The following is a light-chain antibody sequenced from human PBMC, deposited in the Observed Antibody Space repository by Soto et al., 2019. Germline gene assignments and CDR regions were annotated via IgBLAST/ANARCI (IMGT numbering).Light chain of an antibody. Sequence: EIVLTQSPGTLSLSPGKRATLSCRASQNISSYLIWYQQKPGQAPRLLIYDASSRATGIPDRFSGGGSGTDFTLTISRLEPEDFAAYYCQQFSSYPLTFGGGTKVDIK. CDR3: QQFSSYPLT. J-gene: IGKJ4*01. V-gene: IGKV3-20*01. CDR1: QNISSY. CDR2: DAS.